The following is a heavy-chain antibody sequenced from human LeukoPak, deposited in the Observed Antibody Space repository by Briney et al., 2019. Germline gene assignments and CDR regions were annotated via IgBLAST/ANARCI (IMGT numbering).Heavy chain of an antibody. CDR1: GFTFSSYS. D-gene: IGHD6-19*01. J-gene: IGHJ4*02. Sequence: GGSLRLSCAASGFTFSSYSMNWVRQAPGKWLEWVASISSSSSHICYADSVKGRFTISRDNAKNSLYLQMNSLRAEDTAVYYCARDRWHSSGWYTGEFDYWGQGTLVTVSS. V-gene: IGHV3-21*01. CDR3: ARDRWHSSGWYTGEFDY. CDR2: ISSSSSHI.